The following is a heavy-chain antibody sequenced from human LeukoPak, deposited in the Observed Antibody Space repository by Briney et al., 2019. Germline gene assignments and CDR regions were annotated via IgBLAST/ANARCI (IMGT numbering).Heavy chain of an antibody. V-gene: IGHV3-23*01. D-gene: IGHD6-13*01. CDR2: ISGSGDST. CDR1: GFTFSSYA. Sequence: GGSLRLSCAASGFTFSSYAMSWVRQAPGKGLEWVSAISGSGDSTYYGDSVKGRFTISRDNAKNSLYLQMNSLRAEDTAVYYCVRAIGAAGSYWGQGTLVTVSS. CDR3: VRAIGAAGSY. J-gene: IGHJ4*02.